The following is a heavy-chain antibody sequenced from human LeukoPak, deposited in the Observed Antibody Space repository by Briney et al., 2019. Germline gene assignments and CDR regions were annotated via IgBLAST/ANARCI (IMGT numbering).Heavy chain of an antibody. CDR2: IKQDGSEK. CDR3: AGGGS. Sequence: GGSLRLSCAASGFNTKTYGLKCVRQAPGKGLEWVANIKQDGSEKYYVDSVKGRFTISTHIAKGSLYLQMNSLRAEDTAVYYCAGGGSWGQGTLATVSS. CDR1: GFNTKTYG. J-gene: IGHJ5*02. V-gene: IGHV3-7*04.